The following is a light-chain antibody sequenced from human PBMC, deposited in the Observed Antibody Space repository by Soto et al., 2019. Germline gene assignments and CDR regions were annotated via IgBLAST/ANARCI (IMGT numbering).Light chain of an antibody. CDR1: QSVSSY. CDR3: QQRSNWRLT. V-gene: IGKV3-11*01. CDR2: DAS. Sequence: EIVVTQSPATLSLSPGERATLSCRASQSVSSYLAWYQQKPGEAPRLLIYDASNRATGIPARCSGSGSGTDFTLPISSLEPEDFAVYYCQQRSNWRLTFGGGTKGEIK. J-gene: IGKJ4*01.